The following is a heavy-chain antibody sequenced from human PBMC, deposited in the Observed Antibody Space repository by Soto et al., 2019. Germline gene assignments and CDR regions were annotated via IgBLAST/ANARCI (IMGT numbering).Heavy chain of an antibody. D-gene: IGHD4-17*01. J-gene: IGHJ5*02. CDR3: ARGLYGDEIDP. CDR1: GYSFTSSY. V-gene: IGHV1-46*03. CDR2: INANGGST. Sequence: GASVKVSCTASGYSFTSSYMHWVRQAPGQGLEWMGIINANGGSTNYAQKFQGRVTMTRDTSTSTVYMELSSLRSDDTAVYYCARGLYGDEIDPWGQGTLVTVSS.